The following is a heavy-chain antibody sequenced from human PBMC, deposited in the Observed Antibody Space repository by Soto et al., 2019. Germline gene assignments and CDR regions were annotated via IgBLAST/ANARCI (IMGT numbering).Heavy chain of an antibody. CDR1: GFTFSSYW. V-gene: IGHV3-7*01. D-gene: IGHD3-3*01. CDR3: ARRYYDFWSGYYYYYYYYYMDV. CDR2: IKQDGSEK. Sequence: GGSLRLSCAASGFTFSSYWMSWVRQAPGKGLEWVANIKQDGSEKYYVDSVKGRFTISRDNAKNSLYLQMNSLRAEDTAVYYCARRYYDFWSGYYYYYYYYYMDVWGKGTTVTVSS. J-gene: IGHJ6*03.